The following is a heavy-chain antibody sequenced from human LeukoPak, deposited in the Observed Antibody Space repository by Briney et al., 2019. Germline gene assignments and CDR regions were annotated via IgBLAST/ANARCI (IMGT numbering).Heavy chain of an antibody. Sequence: WVVRIKSKTDGGTTDYAAPVKGRFTISRDDSKNTLYLQMNSLKTEDTAVYYCTTGEHYYPWGQGTLVTVSS. D-gene: IGHD3-10*01. V-gene: IGHV3-15*01. J-gene: IGHJ4*02. CDR3: TTGEHYYP. CDR2: IKSKTDGGTT.